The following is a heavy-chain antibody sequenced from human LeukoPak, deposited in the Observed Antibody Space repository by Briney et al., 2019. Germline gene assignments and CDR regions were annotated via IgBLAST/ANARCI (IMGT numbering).Heavy chain of an antibody. Sequence: SETLSLTCTVSGGSISSYYWSWIRQPAGKGLEWIGRIYTSGSTNYNPSLKSRVTMSVDTSKNQFSLKLSSVTAADTAVYYWARADDYYDSSGHYAFDIWGQGTMVTVSS. CDR2: IYTSGST. J-gene: IGHJ3*02. V-gene: IGHV4-4*07. CDR3: ARADDYYDSSGHYAFDI. D-gene: IGHD3-22*01. CDR1: GGSISSYY.